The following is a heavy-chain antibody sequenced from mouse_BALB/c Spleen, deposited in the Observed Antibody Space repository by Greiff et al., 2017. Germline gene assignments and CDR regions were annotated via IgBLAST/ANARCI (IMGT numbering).Heavy chain of an antibody. CDR2: INSNGGST. D-gene: IGHD1-2*01. CDR3: ARQTTATNYAMDY. V-gene: IGHV5-6-2*01. J-gene: IGHJ4*01. CDR1: GFTFSSYY. Sequence: DVMLVESGGGLVKLGGSLKLSCAASGFTFSSYYMSWVRQTPEKRLELVAAINSNGGSTYYPDTVKGRFTISRDNAKNTLYLQMSSLKSEDTALYYCARQTTATNYAMDYWGQGTSVTVSS.